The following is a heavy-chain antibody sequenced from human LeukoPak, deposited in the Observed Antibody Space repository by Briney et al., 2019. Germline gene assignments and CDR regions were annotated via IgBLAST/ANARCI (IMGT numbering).Heavy chain of an antibody. D-gene: IGHD6-19*01. J-gene: IGHJ4*02. CDR2: ISGGGTST. Sequence: GGSLRLSCAASGFTFSSYAMSWVPQAPGKGLEWVSVISGGGTSTYYADSVKGRFTISKDNSRNTLYLQMNSLRAEDTAVYYCAKTFIAVANPIDYWGQGTLVTVSS. CDR3: AKTFIAVANPIDY. CDR1: GFTFSSYA. V-gene: IGHV3-23*01.